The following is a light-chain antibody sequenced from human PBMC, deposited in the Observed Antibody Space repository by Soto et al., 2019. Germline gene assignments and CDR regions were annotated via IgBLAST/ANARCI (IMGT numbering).Light chain of an antibody. Sequence: QSVLKQPPSVSAAPGQKVTISCSGSSSNIGITSVSWYQQLPEAAPKLLIYENDKRPSGIPDRFSGSKSGTSATLGITGLQTGDEADYYCGTWDSSLSADVFGTGTQGHRP. CDR2: END. CDR1: SSNIGITS. CDR3: GTWDSSLSADV. V-gene: IGLV1-51*02. J-gene: IGLJ1*01.